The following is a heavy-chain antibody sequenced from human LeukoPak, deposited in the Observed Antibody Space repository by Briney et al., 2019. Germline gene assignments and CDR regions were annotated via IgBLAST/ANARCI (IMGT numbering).Heavy chain of an antibody. J-gene: IGHJ6*03. Sequence: SETLSLTCTVSGRSISSYYWRWLRQPAGKALEWIVRIYTSGSTNYNPSLKSRVTMSVDTSKNQFSLKLSSVTAADTAVYYCALVVPAATHYYYMDVWGKGTTVTVSS. CDR2: IYTSGST. CDR1: GRSISSYY. CDR3: ALVVPAATHYYYMDV. D-gene: IGHD2-2*01. V-gene: IGHV4-4*07.